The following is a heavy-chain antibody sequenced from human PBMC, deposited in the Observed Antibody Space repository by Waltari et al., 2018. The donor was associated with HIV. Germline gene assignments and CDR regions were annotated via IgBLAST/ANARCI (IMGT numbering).Heavy chain of an antibody. CDR2: INAGNGKT. J-gene: IGHJ4*02. Sequence: QVQLVQSGAEVKKPGASVKVSCKASGYTFTSYAMHWVRQAPGQRLEWMGWINAGNGKTKYSRKFQGGVTITRDTSASTAYMELSSLRSEDTAVYYCARAAHSYYDSSPYYFDYWGQGSLVTVSS. D-gene: IGHD3-22*01. V-gene: IGHV1-3*01. CDR1: GYTFTSYA. CDR3: ARAAHSYYDSSPYYFDY.